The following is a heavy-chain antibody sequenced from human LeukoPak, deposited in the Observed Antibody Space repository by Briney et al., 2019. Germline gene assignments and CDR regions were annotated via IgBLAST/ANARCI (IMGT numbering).Heavy chain of an antibody. CDR3: ARDAHDVEMATITWFY. J-gene: IGHJ4*02. V-gene: IGHV3-30*04. CDR2: ISYDGSNK. CDR1: GFTFSSYA. Sequence: PGGSLRLSCAASGFTFSSYAMHWVRQAPGKGLEWVAVISYDGSNKYYADSVKGRFTISRDNSKNTLYLQMNSLRAEDTAVYYCARDAHDVEMATITWFYWGQGTLVTVSS. D-gene: IGHD5-24*01.